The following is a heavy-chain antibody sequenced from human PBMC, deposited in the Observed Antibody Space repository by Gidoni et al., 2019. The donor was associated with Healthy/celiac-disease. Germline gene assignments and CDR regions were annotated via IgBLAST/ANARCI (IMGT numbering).Heavy chain of an antibody. V-gene: IGHV4-4*02. Sequence: QVQLQESGPGLVKPSGTLSLTCAVSGGSISSSNWWSWVRQPPGKGLEWIVEIYHSGSTNYNPSLKSRVTISVDKSKNQFSLKLSSVTAADTAVYYCARVRFLEWLLRFFDYWGQGTLVTVSS. CDR3: ARVRFLEWLLRFFDY. CDR1: GGSISSSNW. CDR2: IYHSGST. D-gene: IGHD3-3*01. J-gene: IGHJ4*02.